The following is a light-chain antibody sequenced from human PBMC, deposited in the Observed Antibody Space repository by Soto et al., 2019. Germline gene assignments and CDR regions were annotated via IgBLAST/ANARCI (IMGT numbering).Light chain of an antibody. V-gene: IGLV1-44*01. J-gene: IGLJ2*01. Sequence: QSVLTQPPSASGTPGQRVTISCSGSSSNIGSNPVDWYQQFPGTAPKVLIYSNNQRPSGVSDRFSGSKSGTAASLAICGLQSEDEADYYCAAWDDSLNGVVFGGGTKLTVL. CDR3: AAWDDSLNGVV. CDR1: SSNIGSNP. CDR2: SNN.